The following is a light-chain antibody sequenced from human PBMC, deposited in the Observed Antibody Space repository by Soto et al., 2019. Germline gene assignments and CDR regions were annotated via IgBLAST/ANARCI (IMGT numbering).Light chain of an antibody. J-gene: IGLJ1*01. CDR2: DVS. V-gene: IGLV2-11*01. CDR3: SSYAGSYTYV. Sequence: QSALTQPRSVSGSPGQSVTISCTGTSSDVGGYNYVSWYQQHPGKAPKLMIYDVSKRPSGVPDRFSGSKSGNTASLTISGLQAEDEVDYYCSSYAGSYTYVFGTGTKLTVL. CDR1: SSDVGGYNY.